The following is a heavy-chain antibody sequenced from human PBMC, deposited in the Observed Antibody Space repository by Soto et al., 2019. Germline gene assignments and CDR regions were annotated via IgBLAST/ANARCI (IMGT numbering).Heavy chain of an antibody. CDR2: IIPILGIA. Sequence: QVQLVQSGAEVKKPGSSVKVSCKASGGTFSSYTISWVRQAPGQGLEWMGRIIPILGIANYAQKFQGRVTITADKSTSTAYMELSSLRSEDTAVYYCARDGDYGDYYFDHWGQGTLVTVSS. J-gene: IGHJ4*02. CDR1: GGTFSSYT. CDR3: ARDGDYGDYYFDH. V-gene: IGHV1-69*08. D-gene: IGHD4-17*01.